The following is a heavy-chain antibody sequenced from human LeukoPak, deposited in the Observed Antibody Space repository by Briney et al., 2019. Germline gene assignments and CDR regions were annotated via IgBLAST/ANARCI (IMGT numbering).Heavy chain of an antibody. CDR3: AKVSLTYSSSWVLYFDY. J-gene: IGHJ4*02. V-gene: IGHV3-23*01. CDR1: GFTCSSYA. Sequence: GGSLRLSCAASGFTCSSYAMSWVRQAPGKGLEWVSAISGSGGSTYYADSVKGRFTISRDNSKNTLYLQMNSLRAEDTAVYYCAKVSLTYSSSWVLYFDYWGQGTLVTVSS. D-gene: IGHD6-13*01. CDR2: ISGSGGST.